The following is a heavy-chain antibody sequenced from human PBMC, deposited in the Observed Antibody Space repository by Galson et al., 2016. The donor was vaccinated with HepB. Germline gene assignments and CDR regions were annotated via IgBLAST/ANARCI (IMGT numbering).Heavy chain of an antibody. Sequence: SLRLSCAASGFTFSSYWMNWVRQAPGKGLEWVANIRQDGSEKYYVDSVKGRFTISRDNAKNSLYLQMNSLRAEDTAVYYCARHHGSGSYWYYFDYWGQGTLVTVSS. J-gene: IGHJ4*02. D-gene: IGHD3-10*01. V-gene: IGHV3-7*03. CDR2: IRQDGSEK. CDR1: GFTFSSYW. CDR3: ARHHGSGSYWYYFDY.